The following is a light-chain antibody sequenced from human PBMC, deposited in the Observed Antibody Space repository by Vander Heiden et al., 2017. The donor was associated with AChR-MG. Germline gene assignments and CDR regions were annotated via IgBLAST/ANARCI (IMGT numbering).Light chain of an antibody. J-gene: IGKJ2*01. Sequence: DIVMTQYPDSLAVSLGERATINCKSSQSVLYSSDNKKYLAWYQQKPGQPPKLLIYWASTRASGVPDRFRGSESGTDFTLTISSLQAEDVAVYYCQQYYGTPITFGQGTKVEIK. CDR1: QSVLYSSDNKKY. CDR3: QQYYGTPIT. V-gene: IGKV4-1*01. CDR2: WAS.